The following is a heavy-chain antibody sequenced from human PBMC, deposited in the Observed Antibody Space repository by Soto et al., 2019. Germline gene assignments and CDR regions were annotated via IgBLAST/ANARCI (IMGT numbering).Heavy chain of an antibody. Sequence: GGSLRLSCAASGFTFSSYGMHWVRQAPGKGLEWVAVISYDGSNKYYADSVKGRFTISRDNSKNTLYLQMNSLRAEDTAVYYCAKDSVLWYYYDSSGYLDYWGQGTLVTVSS. V-gene: IGHV3-30*18. CDR3: AKDSVLWYYYDSSGYLDY. CDR1: GFTFSSYG. D-gene: IGHD3-22*01. CDR2: ISYDGSNK. J-gene: IGHJ4*02.